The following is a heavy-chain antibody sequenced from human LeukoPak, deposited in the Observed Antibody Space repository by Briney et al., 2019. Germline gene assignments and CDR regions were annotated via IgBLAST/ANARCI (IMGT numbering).Heavy chain of an antibody. CDR2: ISAYNGNT. CDR1: GYTFTSYG. Sequence: ASVKVSCKASGYTFTSYGISWVRQAPGQGLEWMGWISAYNGNTNYAQRLQGRVTMTTDTSTSTAYIELRSLRSDDTAVYYCAREDQLGGGVWFDPWGQGTLVTVSS. CDR3: AREDQLGGGVWFDP. D-gene: IGHD2-2*01. J-gene: IGHJ5*02. V-gene: IGHV1-18*01.